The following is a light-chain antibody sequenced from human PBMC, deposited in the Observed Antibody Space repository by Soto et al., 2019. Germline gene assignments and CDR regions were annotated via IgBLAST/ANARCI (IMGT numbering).Light chain of an antibody. J-gene: IGKJ1*01. CDR2: GAS. CDR3: QQYDNWPRT. V-gene: IGKV3-15*01. CDR1: QSVSSN. Sequence: DIVMTHSPATLPVSPGERATLSFRASQSVSSNLAWYQQKPGQAPRFLIYGASTRATGIPARFSGSGSGTEFTLTISRLQPEDFAVYYCQQYDNWPRTFGQGTKVDI.